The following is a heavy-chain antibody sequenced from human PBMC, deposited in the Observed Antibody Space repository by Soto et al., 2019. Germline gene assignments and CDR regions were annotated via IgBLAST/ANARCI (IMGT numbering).Heavy chain of an antibody. Sequence: ASVKVSCKASGYTFTSYGISWVRQAPGQGLEWMGWISAYNGNTNYAQKLQGRVTMTTDTCTSTAYMELGSRRSEDTAGYYCGSDKYIGGRYDPFAYSGRGTLVTVSS. V-gene: IGHV1-18*01. CDR2: ISAYNGNT. D-gene: IGHD5-12*01. CDR1: GYTFTSYG. J-gene: IGHJ1*01. CDR3: GSDKYIGGRYDPFAY.